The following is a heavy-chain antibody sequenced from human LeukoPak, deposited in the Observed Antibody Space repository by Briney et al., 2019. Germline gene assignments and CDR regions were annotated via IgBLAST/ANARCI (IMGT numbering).Heavy chain of an antibody. D-gene: IGHD1-26*01. CDR2: INHSGST. CDR1: GGSFSGYY. CDR3: ARVVNYVDY. V-gene: IGHV4-34*01. Sequence: PSETLPLTCAVYGGSFSGYYWSWIRQPPGKGLEWIGEINHSGSTNYNPSLKSRVTISVDTSKNQFSLKLSSVTAADTAVYYCARVVNYVDYWGQGTLVTVSS. J-gene: IGHJ4*02.